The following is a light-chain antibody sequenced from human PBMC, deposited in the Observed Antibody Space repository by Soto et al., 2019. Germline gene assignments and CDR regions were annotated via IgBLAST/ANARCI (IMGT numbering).Light chain of an antibody. V-gene: IGKV1-5*03. Sequence: DIQMTQSPSTLSASVGDRVTITCRASHSISSDLTWYQQKPGKAPKLLIYKASNLESGVPSRFSGSGSGTEFTLTISSLQPDDVAAYYCQQYNSFPWTFGQGTKVEIK. J-gene: IGKJ1*01. CDR3: QQYNSFPWT. CDR2: KAS. CDR1: HSISSD.